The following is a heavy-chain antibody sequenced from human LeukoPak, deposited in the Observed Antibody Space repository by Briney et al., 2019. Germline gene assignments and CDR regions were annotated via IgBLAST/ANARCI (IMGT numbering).Heavy chain of an antibody. CDR2: IYYSGST. J-gene: IGHJ3*02. V-gene: IGHV4-31*03. CDR3: ARSSIAARTTFFDI. Sequence: SQTLSLTCTVSGGSISSGGYYWSWIRQHPGKGLEWIGYIYYSGSTYYNPSLKSRVTISVDTSKNQFSLKLSSVTAADTAVYYCARSSIAARTTFFDIWGQGTMVTVPS. D-gene: IGHD6-6*01. CDR1: GGSISSGGYY.